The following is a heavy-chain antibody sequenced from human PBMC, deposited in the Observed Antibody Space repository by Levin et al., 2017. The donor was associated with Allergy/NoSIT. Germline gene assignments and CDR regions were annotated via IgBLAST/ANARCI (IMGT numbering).Heavy chain of an antibody. CDR2: ISGGGVSI. D-gene: IGHD6-19*01. CDR3: AKGGRGIAVAGVFGD. J-gene: IGHJ4*02. CDR1: GFTFNSYA. V-gene: IGHV3-23*01. Sequence: GESLKISCTASGFTFNSYAMTWVRQAPGKGLEWVSGISGGGVSIYYADSVKGRFTISRDNSKNTLYLQMSNSRAEDTAVYYCAKGGRGIAVAGVFGDWGQGTLVTVSS.